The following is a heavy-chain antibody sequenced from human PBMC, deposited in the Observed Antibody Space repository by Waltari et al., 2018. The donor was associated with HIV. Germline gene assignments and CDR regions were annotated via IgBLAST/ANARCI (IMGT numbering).Heavy chain of an antibody. Sequence: QVQLVQSGAEVKKPGASVKVSCKASGYTFTSYDINWVRQATGQGLEWMGWMNPNSGNTGYAQKFQGRVTMTRNTSISTAYMELSSLRSEDTAVYYCASHLTTVTTLKYYYYYGMDVWGQGTTVTVSS. J-gene: IGHJ6*02. CDR1: GYTFTSYD. CDR2: MNPNSGNT. CDR3: ASHLTTVTTLKYYYYYGMDV. D-gene: IGHD4-17*01. V-gene: IGHV1-8*01.